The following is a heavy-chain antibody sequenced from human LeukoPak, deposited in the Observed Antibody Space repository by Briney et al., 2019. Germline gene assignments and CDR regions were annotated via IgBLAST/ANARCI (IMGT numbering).Heavy chain of an antibody. Sequence: GESLQISCKGSGYTFTTYWIAWVHQMPGKGLEWMGIIYPGDSDPRYSPSFQGQVTISADKSISTAYLQWSSLEASDSAMYYCVRHGLGSSWFGFDYWGQGTLVTVSS. V-gene: IGHV5-51*07. CDR3: VRHGLGSSWFGFDY. CDR2: IYPGDSDP. J-gene: IGHJ4*02. CDR1: GYTFTTYW. D-gene: IGHD6-13*01.